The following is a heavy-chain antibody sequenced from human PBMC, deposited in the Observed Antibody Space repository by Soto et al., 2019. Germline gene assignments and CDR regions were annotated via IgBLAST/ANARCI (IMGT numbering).Heavy chain of an antibody. J-gene: IGHJ4*02. V-gene: IGHV4-59*13. CDR1: GGSISTYY. CDR2: IYYSGSA. CDR3: SRDDWEHIKSPAPDH. D-gene: IGHD1-26*01. Sequence: SETLSLTCTVSGGSISTYYWNWIRQPPGKGLESIGYIYYSGSANYSPSLKSRVTISVDTAKNEFSLKLSSVTAADTAIYFCSRDDWEHIKSPAPDHWGQGTLVTVSS.